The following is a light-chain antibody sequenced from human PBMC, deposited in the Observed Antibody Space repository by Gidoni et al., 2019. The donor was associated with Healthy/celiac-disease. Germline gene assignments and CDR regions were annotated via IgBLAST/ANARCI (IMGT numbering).Light chain of an antibody. CDR1: SSDVGGYNY. Sequence: QSALTQPASVSGSPGQSITISCTGTSSDVGGYNYVSWYQQHPGKAPKLMIYDVSNRPSRVSNRFSCSKSGNTASLTISWLQAEDEADYYCSSYTSSRTLEFGGGTKLTVL. CDR3: SSYTSSRTLE. CDR2: DVS. J-gene: IGLJ2*01. V-gene: IGLV2-14*03.